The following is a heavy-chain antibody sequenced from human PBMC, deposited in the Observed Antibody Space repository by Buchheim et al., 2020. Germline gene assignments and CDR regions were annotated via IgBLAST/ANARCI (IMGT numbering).Heavy chain of an antibody. J-gene: IGHJ6*02. CDR1: GFTFSSYS. D-gene: IGHD3-22*01. CDR2: ISSSSSTI. Sequence: EVQLVESGGGLVQPGGSLRLSCAASGFTFSSYSMNWVRQAPGKGLEWVSYISSSSSTIYYADSVKGRFTISRDNAKNSLYLQMNSLRDEDTAVYYCARDRRELGYYYDSSGQKFHYYYGMDVWGQGTT. CDR3: ARDRRELGYYYDSSGQKFHYYYGMDV. V-gene: IGHV3-48*02.